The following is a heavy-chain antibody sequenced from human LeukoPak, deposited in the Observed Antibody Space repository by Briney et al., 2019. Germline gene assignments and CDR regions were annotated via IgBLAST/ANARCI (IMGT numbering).Heavy chain of an antibody. CDR3: ARQVSGYYGF. Sequence: SETLSLTCTVSGGSISNTNSYWGWFRQPPGKGLEWIGSIYYTGTTNYNPSLKSRVTISVDTSKNQFSLKLSSVTAADTAVCYCARQVSGYYGFWGQGTLVTVSS. V-gene: IGHV4-39*01. J-gene: IGHJ4*02. CDR2: IYYTGTT. CDR1: GGSISNTNSY. D-gene: IGHD3-22*01.